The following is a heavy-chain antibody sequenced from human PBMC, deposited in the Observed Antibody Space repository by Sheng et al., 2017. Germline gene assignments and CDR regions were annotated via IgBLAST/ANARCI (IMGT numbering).Heavy chain of an antibody. CDR3: ARVKTIQLWAHYYMDV. D-gene: IGHD5-18*01. CDR1: GGTFSSYT. Sequence: QVQLVQSGAEVKKPGSSVKVSCKASGGTFSSYTISWVRQAPGQGLEWMGRIIPILGIANYAQKFQGRVTITADKSTSTAYMELSSLRSEDTAVYYCARVKTIQLWAHYYMDVWGKGTTVTVSS. J-gene: IGHJ6*03. V-gene: IGHV1-69*02. CDR2: IIPILGIA.